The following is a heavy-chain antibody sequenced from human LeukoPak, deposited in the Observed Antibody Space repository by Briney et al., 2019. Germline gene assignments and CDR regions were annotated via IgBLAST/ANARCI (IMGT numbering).Heavy chain of an antibody. V-gene: IGHV1-2*02. CDR2: INPNSGGT. CDR1: GYTFTDYY. D-gene: IGHD1-26*01. J-gene: IGHJ4*02. Sequence: GASVKVSCKAAGYTFTDYYILWVRQAPGQGLEWMGWINPNSGGTNYGQKFQGRVTMTRDTSITTANMELSRLRSDDTAVYYCARLGGPPSGSWDLDYWGQGTVVIVSS. CDR3: ARLGGPPSGSWDLDY.